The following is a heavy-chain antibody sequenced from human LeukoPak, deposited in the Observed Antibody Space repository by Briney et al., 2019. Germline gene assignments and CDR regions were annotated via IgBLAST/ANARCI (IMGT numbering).Heavy chain of an antibody. J-gene: IGHJ6*02. CDR2: ISYDGSNK. CDR3: AKGRGAYYYYAMDV. D-gene: IGHD3-16*01. CDR1: GFIFSKCG. V-gene: IGHV3-30*18. Sequence: PGRSLRLSCAASGFIFSKCGMHWVRQAPGKGLEWEAVISYDGSNKNYADSVKGRFTISRDNSENTLYLQMNSLRVEDTAVYYCAKGRGAYYYYAMDVWGQGTTVTVSS.